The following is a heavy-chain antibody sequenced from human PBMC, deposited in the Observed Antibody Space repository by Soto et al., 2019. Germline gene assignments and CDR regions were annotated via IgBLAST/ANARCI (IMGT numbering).Heavy chain of an antibody. D-gene: IGHD1-26*01. CDR1: GFIFSDYY. CDR3: ARANRDRYTARD. J-gene: IGHJ4*02. V-gene: IGHV3-11*01. Sequence: QVQLVESGGGLVKPGGSLRLSCAASGFIFSDYYMSWIRQAPGKGLEWVSYISSSGRTIKSADSLKGRFTISRDNAKNSLYLQMNSLGADDTAVYYCARANRDRYTARDWGQGTLVTVSS. CDR2: ISSSGRTI.